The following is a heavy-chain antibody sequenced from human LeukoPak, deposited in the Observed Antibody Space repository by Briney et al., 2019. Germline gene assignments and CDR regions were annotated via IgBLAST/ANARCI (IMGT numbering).Heavy chain of an antibody. Sequence: SETLSLTCAVYGRCFSGYYWSWIRQPPGKGLEWIGEINHSGSTNYNPSLKSRVTISVDTSKNQFSLKLSSVTAADTAVYYCASGPRRPAFDYWGQGTLVTVSS. J-gene: IGHJ4*02. CDR3: ASGPRRPAFDY. CDR2: INHSGST. CDR1: GRCFSGYY. V-gene: IGHV4-34*01.